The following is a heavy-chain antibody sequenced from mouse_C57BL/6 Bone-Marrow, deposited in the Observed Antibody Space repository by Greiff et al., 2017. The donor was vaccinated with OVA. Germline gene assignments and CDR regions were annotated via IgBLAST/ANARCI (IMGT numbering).Heavy chain of an antibody. D-gene: IGHD1-1*01. Sequence: QVQLKESGPELVKPGASVKISCKASGYAFSSSWMNWVKQRPGKGLEWIGRIYPGDGDTNYNGKFKGKATLTADKSSSTAYMQLSSLTSEDSAVYFCARGRITTVDYWGQGTTLTVSS. V-gene: IGHV1-82*01. J-gene: IGHJ2*01. CDR2: IYPGDGDT. CDR3: ARGRITTVDY. CDR1: GYAFSSSW.